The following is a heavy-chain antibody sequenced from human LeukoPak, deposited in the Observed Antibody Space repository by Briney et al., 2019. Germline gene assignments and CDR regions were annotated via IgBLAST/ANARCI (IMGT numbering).Heavy chain of an antibody. CDR1: GFTFSSYS. CDR2: ISSSSSYI. CDR3: ARGPDDYGDYSWFDP. V-gene: IGHV3-21*01. D-gene: IGHD4-17*01. J-gene: IGHJ5*02. Sequence: GGSLRLSCAASGFTFSSYSMNWVRQAPGKGLKWVSSISSSSSYIYYADSVKGRFTISRDNAKNSLYLQMNSLRAEDTAVYYCARGPDDYGDYSWFDPWGQGTLVTVSS.